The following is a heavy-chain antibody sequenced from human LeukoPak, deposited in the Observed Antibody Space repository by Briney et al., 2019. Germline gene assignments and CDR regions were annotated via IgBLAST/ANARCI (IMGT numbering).Heavy chain of an antibody. CDR3: ARGGGDS. CDR1: GFTFSTSW. D-gene: IGHD3-3*01. V-gene: IGHV3-7*01. CDR2: ITIEESER. Sequence: GRSLRLSCAASGFTFSTSWMNWVRQGQGTGLEWEAMITIEESERYYLDSVKGRCIISRDNVKSSLYLQMNSLRAEDTAVYYCARGGGDSWGQGTLVTVSS. J-gene: IGHJ4*02.